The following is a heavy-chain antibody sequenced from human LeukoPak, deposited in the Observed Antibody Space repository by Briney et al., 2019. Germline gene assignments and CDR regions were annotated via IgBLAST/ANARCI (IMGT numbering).Heavy chain of an antibody. CDR2: MNPNSGNT. V-gene: IGHV1-8*01. D-gene: IGHD6-6*01. CDR3: ARASSSSEYYYYYYYMDV. J-gene: IGHJ6*03. CDR1: GYIFTSYD. Sequence: ASVKVSCKASGYIFTSYDINWVPQATGQGLEWMGWMNPNSGNTGYAQKFQGRVTMTRNTSISTAYMELSSLRSDDTAVYYCARASSSSEYYYYYYYMDVWGKGTTVTVSS.